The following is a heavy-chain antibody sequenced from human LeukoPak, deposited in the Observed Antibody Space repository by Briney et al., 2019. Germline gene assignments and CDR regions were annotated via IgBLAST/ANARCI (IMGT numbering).Heavy chain of an antibody. V-gene: IGHV1-69*01. CDR3: ARSLVDYGSGSYRSFDY. CDR2: IIPIFGTA. D-gene: IGHD3-10*01. J-gene: IGHJ4*02. CDR1: GGTFSSYA. Sequence: SVKVSCKASGGTFSSYAISWVRQAPGQGLEWVVGIIPIFGTANYAQKFQGRVTITADESTSTAYMELSSLRSEDTAVYYCARSLVDYGSGSYRSFDYWGQGTLATVSS.